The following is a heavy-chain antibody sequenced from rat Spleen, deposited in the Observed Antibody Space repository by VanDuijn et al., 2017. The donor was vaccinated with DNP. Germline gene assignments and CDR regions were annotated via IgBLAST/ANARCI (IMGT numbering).Heavy chain of an antibody. D-gene: IGHD4-3*01. CDR1: GFTFSDHN. V-gene: IGHV5-7*01. Sequence: EVQLVESGGGLVQPGRSLKLSCAASGFTFSDHNMAWVRQVPKKGLEWVASSSYDGSRVHYRDSVKGRFTISRDNAKNTLYLQMNSLRSEDMATYYCARWNSGHFDYWGQGVMVPVSS. CDR2: SSYDGSRV. J-gene: IGHJ2*01. CDR3: ARWNSGHFDY.